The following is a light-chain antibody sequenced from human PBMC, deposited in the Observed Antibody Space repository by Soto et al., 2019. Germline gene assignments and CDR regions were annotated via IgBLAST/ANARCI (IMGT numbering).Light chain of an antibody. CDR2: EVS. J-gene: IGLJ2*01. V-gene: IGLV2-14*01. CDR1: SSDVGGHNF. CDR3: SSYTGSSTLV. Sequence: QSALTQPASVSGSPGQSITFSCTGTSSDVGGHNFVSWYQQHPGKAPKLMIFEVSNRPSGVSNRFSGSKSGNTASLTISGLQAEDEADYYCSSYTGSSTLVFGGGTKLTVL.